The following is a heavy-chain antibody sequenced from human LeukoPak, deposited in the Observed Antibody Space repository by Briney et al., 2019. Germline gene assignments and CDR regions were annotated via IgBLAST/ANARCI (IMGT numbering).Heavy chain of an antibody. CDR1: EYTFTDYF. V-gene: IGHV1-2*02. Sequence: ASVKVSCKASEYTFTDYFKHWVRQAPGQGLEWMGWINPNSGGTNFAQKFQGRVTLTRDTSISSAYMELSRVRSDDTAVYYCAAARLTGYHFAIYWGQGTLVTVSS. CDR2: INPNSGGT. CDR3: AAARLTGYHFAIY. J-gene: IGHJ4*02. D-gene: IGHD3-9*01.